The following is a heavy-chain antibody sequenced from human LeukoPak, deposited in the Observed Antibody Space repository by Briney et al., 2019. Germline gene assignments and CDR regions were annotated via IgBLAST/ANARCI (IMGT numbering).Heavy chain of an antibody. V-gene: IGHV4-59*05. D-gene: IGHD3-10*01. CDR2: MYSSGTT. CDR1: GFTVSSNY. J-gene: IGHJ4*02. CDR3: ARGIANSGRSFDY. Sequence: PGGSLRLSCAASGFTVSSNYMSWLRQSPGKGLEWIASMYSSGTTYYNPSLKSRVSISIDTSKNQFFLKVISVAAADTAVYYCARGIANSGRSFDYWGQGTLVTVSS.